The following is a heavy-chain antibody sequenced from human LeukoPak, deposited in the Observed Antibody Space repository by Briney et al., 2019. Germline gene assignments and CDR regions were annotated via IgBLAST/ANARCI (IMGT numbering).Heavy chain of an antibody. D-gene: IGHD3-22*01. V-gene: IGHV3-23*01. CDR1: GFTLRSYA. Sequence: TGGSLRLSCAASGFTLRSYATSWVRQARGKGLEWGSAISGSGGSTYYADSVKGRFTISRGNSENTLFLQMNSLRAEDTAVYYCARQPPSSGWFDYWGQGTLVTVSS. CDR2: ISGSGGST. CDR3: ARQPPSSGWFDY. J-gene: IGHJ5*01.